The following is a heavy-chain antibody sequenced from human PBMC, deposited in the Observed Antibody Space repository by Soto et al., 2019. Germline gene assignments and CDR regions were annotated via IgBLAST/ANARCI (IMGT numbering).Heavy chain of an antibody. CDR2: IYYSGST. J-gene: IGHJ4*02. CDR3: ARQYSSSWYYHY. CDR1: GGSVSSSSYY. V-gene: IGHV4-39*01. D-gene: IGHD6-13*01. Sequence: SETLSLTCTVSGGSVSSSSYYWGWIRQPPGKGLEWIGSIYYSGSTYYNPSLKSRVTISVDTSKNQFSLKLSSVTAADTAVYYCARQYSSSWYYHYWGQGTLVTVSS.